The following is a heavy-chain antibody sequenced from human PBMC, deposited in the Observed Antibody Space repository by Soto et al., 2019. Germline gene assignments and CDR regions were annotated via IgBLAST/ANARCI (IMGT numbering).Heavy chain of an antibody. CDR3: AKDRVTSGTTSGRPAQRYYYGMDV. V-gene: IGHV3-23*01. D-gene: IGHD2-2*01. CDR1: GFTFSSYA. Sequence: GGSLRLSCAASGFTFSSYAMSWVRQAPGKGLEWVSAISGSGGSTYYADSVKGRFTISRDNSKNTLYLQMNSLRAEDTAVYYCAKDRVTSGTTSGRPAQRYYYGMDVGGQGTTVTVSS. J-gene: IGHJ6*02. CDR2: ISGSGGST.